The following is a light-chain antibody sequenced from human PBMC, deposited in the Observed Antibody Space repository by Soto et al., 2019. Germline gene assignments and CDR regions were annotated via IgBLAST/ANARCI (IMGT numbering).Light chain of an antibody. CDR1: QSVSNN. CDR3: QQYSNWPSWT. J-gene: IGKJ1*01. CDR2: GAS. V-gene: IGKV3-15*01. Sequence: EIVLTQSPGTLSLSPGERATLSCRASQSVSNNYLAWYQQKPGQAPRLLIYGASTRATGIPARFSGSGSGTEFTLTISSLQSEDFAVYYCQQYSNWPSWTLGQGTKV.